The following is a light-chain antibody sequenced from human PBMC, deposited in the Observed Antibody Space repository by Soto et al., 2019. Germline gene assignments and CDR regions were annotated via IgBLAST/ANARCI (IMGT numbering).Light chain of an antibody. CDR2: DAS. CDR1: QSVSSD. CDR3: QQSRNWPFT. J-gene: IGKJ4*01. V-gene: IGKV3-11*01. Sequence: EIVLTQSPATLSLSPGERATLSCRASQSVSSDLAWYQQKPGQAPRLLIYDASNRATGIPARFSGSGSGTDFTLTISGLEPEDFAVYYCQQSRNWPFTFAGGTKVDIK.